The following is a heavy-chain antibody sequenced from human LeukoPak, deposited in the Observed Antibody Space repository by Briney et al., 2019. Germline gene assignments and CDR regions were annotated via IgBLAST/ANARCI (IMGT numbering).Heavy chain of an antibody. CDR3: AKDVPSVPAATNPLFDY. V-gene: IGHV3-23*01. CDR2: ISGSGGST. J-gene: IGHJ4*02. D-gene: IGHD2-2*01. Sequence: GGSLRLSCAASGFTFSSYAMSWVRQAPGKGLEWVSAISGSGGSTYYADSVKGRFTISRDNSKNTLYLQMNSLRAEDTDVYYCAKDVPSVPAATNPLFDYWGRGTLVTVSS. CDR1: GFTFSSYA.